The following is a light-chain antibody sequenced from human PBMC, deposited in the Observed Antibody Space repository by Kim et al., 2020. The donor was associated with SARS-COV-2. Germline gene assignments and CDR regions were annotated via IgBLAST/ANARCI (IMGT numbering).Light chain of an antibody. CDR2: AAS. Sequence: DIQMTQSPSSLSASVGDRVTITCRATQSINTYLSWYQQKPGKAPKLLIYAASSLQSGVPSRFSASGSGTDFTLTISSLQPEDFATYFCQKSYSSPMTFGQGTKVDIK. J-gene: IGKJ1*01. V-gene: IGKV1-39*01. CDR3: QKSYSSPMT. CDR1: QSINTY.